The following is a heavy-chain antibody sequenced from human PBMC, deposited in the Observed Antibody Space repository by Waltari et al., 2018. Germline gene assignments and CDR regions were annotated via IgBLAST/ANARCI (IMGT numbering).Heavy chain of an antibody. CDR2: IIPIFGTA. J-gene: IGHJ4*02. CDR1: GGTFSSYA. Sequence: QVPLVQSGAEVKKPGSSVKVSCKASGGTFSSYAISWVRQAPGQGLEWMGGIIPIFGTANYAQKFQGRGTITADESTSTAYMELSSLRSEDTAVYYCASTKGDYYDSSGYYDYWGQGTLVTVSS. CDR3: ASTKGDYYDSSGYYDY. V-gene: IGHV1-69*01. D-gene: IGHD3-22*01.